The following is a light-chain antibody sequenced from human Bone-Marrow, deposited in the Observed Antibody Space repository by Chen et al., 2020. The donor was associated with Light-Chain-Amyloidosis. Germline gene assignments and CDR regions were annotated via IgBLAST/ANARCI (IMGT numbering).Light chain of an antibody. Sequence: EIVLTQSPGTLSLSPGERATLSCRASQSVTRDYLAWYQQKYGQAPRLLIYAASSRATGIPDRFSGSGSGADFTLTISGLEPEDFAVYYCQQYSSSPYTFGQGTKLEIK. CDR1: QSVTRDY. CDR3: QQYSSSPYT. J-gene: IGKJ2*01. V-gene: IGKV3-20*01. CDR2: AAS.